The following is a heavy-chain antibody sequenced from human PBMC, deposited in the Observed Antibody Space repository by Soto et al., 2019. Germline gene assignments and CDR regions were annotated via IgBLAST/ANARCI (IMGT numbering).Heavy chain of an antibody. CDR1: GFTFSSYG. CDR2: IWYDGSNK. CDR3: ARDHSDIVVVPATSSQRGRWDYYGMDV. J-gene: IGHJ6*02. D-gene: IGHD2-2*01. Sequence: QVQLVESGGGVVQPGRSLRLSCAASGFTFSSYGMHWVRQAPGKGLEWVAVIWYDGSNKYYADSVKGRFTISRDNSKNTLYLQMNSLRAEDTAVYYCARDHSDIVVVPATSSQRGRWDYYGMDVWGQGTTVTVSS. V-gene: IGHV3-33*01.